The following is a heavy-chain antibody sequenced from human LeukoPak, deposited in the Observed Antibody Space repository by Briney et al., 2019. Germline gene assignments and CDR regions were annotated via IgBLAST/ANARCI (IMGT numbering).Heavy chain of an antibody. CDR1: GGSISSGGYS. CDR2: IYHSGST. V-gene: IGHV4-30-2*01. D-gene: IGHD3-3*01. J-gene: IGHJ5*02. CDR3: ARRNAAYYDFWSGGHNWFDP. Sequence: SQTLSLTCAVSGGSISSGGYSWSWIRQPPGKGLEWIGYIYHSGSTYYNPSLKSRVTISVDRSKNQFSLKLSSVTAADTVVYYCARRNAAYYDFWSGGHNWFDPWGQGTLVTVSS.